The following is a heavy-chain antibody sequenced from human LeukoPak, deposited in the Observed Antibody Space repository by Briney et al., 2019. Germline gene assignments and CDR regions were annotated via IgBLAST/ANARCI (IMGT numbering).Heavy chain of an antibody. CDR2: IYYSGST. Sequence: SETLSLTCTVSGGSISSYYWSWIRQPPGKGLEWIGYIYYSGSTNYNPSLKSRVTISVDTSKNQFSLKLSSVTAADTAVYYCARYNIPYAFDIWGQGTMVTVSS. CDR1: GGSISSYY. D-gene: IGHD1-14*01. CDR3: ARYNIPYAFDI. V-gene: IGHV4-59*01. J-gene: IGHJ3*02.